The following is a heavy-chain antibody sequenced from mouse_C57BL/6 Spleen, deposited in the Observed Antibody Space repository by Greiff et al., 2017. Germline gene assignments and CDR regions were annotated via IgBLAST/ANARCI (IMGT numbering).Heavy chain of an antibody. CDR1: GFTFSDAW. V-gene: IGHV6-6*01. Sequence: EVQVVESGGGLVQPGGSMKLSCAASGFTFSDAWMDWVRQSPEKGLEWVAEIRNKANNHATYYAESVKGRFTISSDDSKSSVYLQMNSLRAEDTGIYYCTRPSQVITTVVTPFAYWGQGTLVTVSA. CDR3: TRPSQVITTVVTPFAY. CDR2: IRNKANNHAT. J-gene: IGHJ3*01. D-gene: IGHD1-1*01.